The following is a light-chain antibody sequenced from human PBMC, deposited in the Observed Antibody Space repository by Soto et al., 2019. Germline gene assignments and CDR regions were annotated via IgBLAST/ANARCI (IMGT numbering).Light chain of an antibody. CDR1: QTISSW. CDR3: QHYNSYSEA. CDR2: KAS. Sequence: DIQMTQSPSTLSGSVGDRVTITCRASQTISSWLAWYQQKPGKAPKLLIYKASTLKSGVPSRFSGSGSVTEFTLNSSSLQPDDFAPYYCQHYNSYSEAFGQGTKVELK. V-gene: IGKV1-5*03. J-gene: IGKJ1*01.